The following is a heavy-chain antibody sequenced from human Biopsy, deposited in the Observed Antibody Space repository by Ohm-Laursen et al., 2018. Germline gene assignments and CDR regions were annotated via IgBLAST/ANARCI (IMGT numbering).Heavy chain of an antibody. J-gene: IGHJ1*01. D-gene: IGHD3-9*01. CDR3: ATKLTGYFHH. V-gene: IGHV1-69*06. CDR1: GCTFSYYG. CDR2: NIPILGTG. Sequence: SVNASCKAPGCTFSYYGVNWVRQAPGQGLEWLGGNIPILGTGNYAQKVQYTVTVAGGTSTCTDTMELRSRRSDDTAVYYCATKLTGYFHHWGQGTLVIVSS.